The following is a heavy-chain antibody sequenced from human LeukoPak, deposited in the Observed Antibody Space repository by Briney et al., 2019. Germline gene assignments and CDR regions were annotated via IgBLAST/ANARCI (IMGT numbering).Heavy chain of an antibody. D-gene: IGHD3-10*01. J-gene: IGHJ4*02. CDR3: VGEEYGTGSYYKSSD. Sequence: PSETLSLTCIVSGGSISSSSFYWGWIRQPPGKGLEWIGTIYYTGSYTATTYYNPSLESRVTVSVDTSQNLCSLKLTSVTAADTAVYYCVGEEYGTGSYYKSSDWGQGTLVTVSS. CDR1: GGSISSSSFY. V-gene: IGHV4-39*01. CDR2: IYYTGSYTATT.